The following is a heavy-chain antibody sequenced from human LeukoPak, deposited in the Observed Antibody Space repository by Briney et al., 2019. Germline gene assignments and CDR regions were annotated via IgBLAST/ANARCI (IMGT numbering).Heavy chain of an antibody. J-gene: IGHJ4*02. D-gene: IGHD3-22*01. V-gene: IGHV3-7*01. CDR2: IKQDRSEK. CDR3: ARGRVGYYDSSGYFDY. Sequence: GGSLRLSCAASGFTFTNYWMSWVRQAPGKGLEMVANIKQDRSEKHYVDSVKGRFTISRDNAKNSLYLQMNSLRAEDTAVYYCARGRVGYYDSSGYFDYWGQGTLVTVSS. CDR1: GFTFTNYW.